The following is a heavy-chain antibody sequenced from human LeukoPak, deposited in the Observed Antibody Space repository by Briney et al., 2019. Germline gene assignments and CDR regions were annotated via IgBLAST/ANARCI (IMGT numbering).Heavy chain of an antibody. CDR1: GYSFTGHY. CDR2: INPSGGST. V-gene: IGHV1-46*01. D-gene: IGHD6-19*01. J-gene: IGHJ3*01. CDR3: ARSLDSSGWYRG. Sequence: ASVKVSCKASGYSFTGHYMHWVRQAPGQGLEWMGIINPSGGSTSYAQKFQGRVTMTRDMSTSTVYMELSSLRSEDTAVYYCARSLDSSGWYRGWGQGTMVTVSS.